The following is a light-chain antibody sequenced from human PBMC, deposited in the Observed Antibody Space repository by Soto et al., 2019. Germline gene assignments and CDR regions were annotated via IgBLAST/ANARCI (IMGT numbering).Light chain of an antibody. CDR3: QSYDSSLSGFVV. J-gene: IGLJ2*01. V-gene: IGLV1-40*01. CDR2: VNT. CDR1: SSNIGAGYH. Sequence: QPVLTQPPSVSGAPGQRVTISCTGSSSNIGAGYHVHWYQQLPGTAPKLLIYVNTNRPSGVPDRFSGSKSGTSASLAITGLQAEDEADYYCQSYDSSLSGFVVFGGGTKLTVL.